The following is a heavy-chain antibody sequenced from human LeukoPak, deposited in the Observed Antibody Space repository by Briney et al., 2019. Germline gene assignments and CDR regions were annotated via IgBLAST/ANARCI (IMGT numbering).Heavy chain of an antibody. D-gene: IGHD1-26*01. V-gene: IGHV1-2*02. CDR1: GYTFTGYY. Sequence: ASVKVSCKASGYTFTGYYMHWVRQAPGQGLEWMGWINPNSGGTNYAQKFQGRVTMTRDTSISTAYMELSRLRSDDTAAYYCASRYSGSYRFDYWGQGTPVTVSS. CDR2: INPNSGGT. CDR3: ASRYSGSYRFDY. J-gene: IGHJ4*02.